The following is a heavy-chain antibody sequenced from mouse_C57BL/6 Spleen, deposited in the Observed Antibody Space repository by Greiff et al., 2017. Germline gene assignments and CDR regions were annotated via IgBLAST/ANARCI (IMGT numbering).Heavy chain of an antibody. J-gene: IGHJ1*03. V-gene: IGHV1-26*01. CDR2: INPNNGGT. CDR1: GYTFTDYY. Sequence: EVQLQQSGPELVKPGASVKISCKASGYTFTDYYMNWVKQSHGKSLEWIGDINPNNGGTSYNQKFKGKATLTVDKSSSTAYMELRSLTSEDSAVYYCARKGIYYYGSSWYVDVWGTGTTVTVSS. D-gene: IGHD1-1*01. CDR3: ARKGIYYYGSSWYVDV.